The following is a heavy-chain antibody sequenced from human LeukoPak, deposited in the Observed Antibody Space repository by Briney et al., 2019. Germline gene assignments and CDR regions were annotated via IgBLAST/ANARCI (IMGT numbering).Heavy chain of an antibody. J-gene: IGHJ6*03. CDR3: ARVEYSSSSYYYYYMDV. V-gene: IGHV4-61*02. D-gene: IGHD6-6*01. CDR2: IYTSGST. CDR1: GGSISSGSYY. Sequence: SQTLSLTCTVSGGSISSGSYYWSWIRQPAGKGLEWIGRIYTSGSTNYNPSLKSRVTISVDTSKNQFSLKLSSVTAADTAVYYCARVEYSSSSYYYYYMDVWDKGTTVTVSS.